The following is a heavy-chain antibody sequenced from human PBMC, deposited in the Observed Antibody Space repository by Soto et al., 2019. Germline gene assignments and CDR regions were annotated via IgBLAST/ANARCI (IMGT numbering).Heavy chain of an antibody. CDR1: GGSIGGYY. V-gene: IGHV4-59*01. CDR3: ARDLWGYCGTDCYPLDV. D-gene: IGHD2-21*02. Sequence: PSETLSLTCTVSGGSIGGYYWSWIRQPPGKGLEWIGYMYNTGSTVYNPSFKSRVNISVDTSKNQFSLKLNSVTAADTAVYYCARDLWGYCGTDCYPLDVWGQGTTVTVSS. CDR2: MYNTGST. J-gene: IGHJ6*02.